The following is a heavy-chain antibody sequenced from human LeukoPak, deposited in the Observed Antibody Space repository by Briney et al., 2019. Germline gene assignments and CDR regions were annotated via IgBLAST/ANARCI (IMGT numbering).Heavy chain of an antibody. CDR2: IYENGRT. Sequence: PSETLSLTCTVSGGSIGNFFWSWIRQSPGEGLEWIGFIYENGRTSYNPSLKSRVTISLDTSTNQFSLRLSSVTAADTAVYYCARNTAMDYYYYYMDVWGTGTTVTVSS. CDR1: GGSIGNFF. V-gene: IGHV4-4*09. D-gene: IGHD5-18*01. J-gene: IGHJ6*03. CDR3: ARNTAMDYYYYYMDV.